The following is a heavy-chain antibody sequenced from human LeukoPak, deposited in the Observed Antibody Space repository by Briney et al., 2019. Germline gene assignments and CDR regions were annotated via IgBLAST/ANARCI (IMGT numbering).Heavy chain of an antibody. V-gene: IGHV3-23*01. J-gene: IGHJ4*02. CDR1: GFTFSSYA. CDR2: ISGSGGST. Sequence: GGSLRLSCAASGFTFSSYAMSWVRQAPGKGLEWVSAISGSGGSTYYADSVKGQFTISRDNSRNTLYLQMNSLRAEDTAVYYCAKVGSSGYREYYFDYWGQGTLVTVSS. D-gene: IGHD3-22*01. CDR3: AKVGSSGYREYYFDY.